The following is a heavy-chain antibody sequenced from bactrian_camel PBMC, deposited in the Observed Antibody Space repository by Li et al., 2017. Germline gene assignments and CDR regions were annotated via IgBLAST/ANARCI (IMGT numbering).Heavy chain of an antibody. CDR1: GYRSMC. CDR2: IYGSGGIT. Sequence: HVQLVESGGGSVQAGGSLRLSCAASGYRSMCMGWFRQVPGKEREGVAAIYGSGGITYYADSVKGRFTISRDNAKNMVYLQMNSLKPEDTGMYYCAADASWLKCVNIDNGMFSYWGQGTQVTVS. V-gene: IGHV3-3*01. D-gene: IGHD2*01. J-gene: IGHJ4*01. CDR3: AADASWLKCVNIDNGMFSY.